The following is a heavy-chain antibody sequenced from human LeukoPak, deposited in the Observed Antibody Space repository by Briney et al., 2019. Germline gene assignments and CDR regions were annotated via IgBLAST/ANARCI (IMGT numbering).Heavy chain of an antibody. Sequence: GGSLRLSCAASGFIFSSYGMHWVRQAPGKGLEWVAFIRYDGSNKYYADSVKGRFTISRDNSKNTLSLQMNSLRTEDTAVYYCAKGPNYYASGTWGNWFDPWGQGTLVTVSS. V-gene: IGHV3-30*02. CDR2: IRYDGSNK. D-gene: IGHD3-10*01. CDR3: AKGPNYYASGTWGNWFDP. J-gene: IGHJ5*02. CDR1: GFIFSSYG.